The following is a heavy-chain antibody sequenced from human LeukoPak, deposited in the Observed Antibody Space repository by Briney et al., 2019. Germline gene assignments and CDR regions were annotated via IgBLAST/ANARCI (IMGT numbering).Heavy chain of an antibody. CDR1: GGSISSSSYY. V-gene: IGHV4-39*07. J-gene: IGHJ4*02. CDR3: ARVLGGYDYDY. CDR2: IYHSGST. D-gene: IGHD3-16*01. Sequence: PSETLSLTCTVSGGSISSSSYYWGWIRQPPGKGLEWIGSIYHSGSTNYNPSLKSRVTISVDKSKNQFSLKLSSVTAADTAVYYCARVLGGYDYDYWGQGTLVTVSS.